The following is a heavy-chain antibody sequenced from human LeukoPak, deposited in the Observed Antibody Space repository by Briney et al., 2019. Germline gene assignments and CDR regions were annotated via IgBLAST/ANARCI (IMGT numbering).Heavy chain of an antibody. J-gene: IGHJ4*02. Sequence: MPGGSLRLSCAASGFIFSSYGMSWVRQAPGKGLGWVSSISSRTSNIYYAGSVKGPFTISRDNAKNSLYLQMNSLRAEDTAVYYCARNDFDFDYWGQGTLVTVSS. CDR1: GFIFSSYG. D-gene: IGHD2-21*02. V-gene: IGHV3-21*01. CDR3: ARNDFDFDY. CDR2: ISSRTSNI.